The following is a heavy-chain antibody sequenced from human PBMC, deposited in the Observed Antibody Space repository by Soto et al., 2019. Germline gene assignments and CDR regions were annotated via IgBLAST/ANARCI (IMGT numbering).Heavy chain of an antibody. CDR2: INPSTGTT. V-gene: IGHV1-46*01. Sequence: QVQLVQSGAEVKKPGASVKVSCKASGYTFTNDYMHWVRQAPGQGLEWMGIINPSTGTTSYAQKFQGRVTMTRDTSTSTVHMELSSLRSDDTAVYYCARASWDRVRGVKEGAYWGQGTLVTVSS. CDR3: ARASWDRVRGVKEGAY. D-gene: IGHD3-10*01. CDR1: GYTFTNDY. J-gene: IGHJ4*02.